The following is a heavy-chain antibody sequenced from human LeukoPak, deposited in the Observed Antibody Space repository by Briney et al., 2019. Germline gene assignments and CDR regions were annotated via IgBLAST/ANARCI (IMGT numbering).Heavy chain of an antibody. CDR1: GFTFSSYG. Sequence: GGSLRLSCAASGFTFSSYGMSWVRQAPGKGLEWVSGISGSGDSTYYADSVKGRFTISRDNSKNTLYLQMNSLRAEDTAIYYCAKEVGALLGEGYYFDYWGQGTLVTVSS. CDR3: AKEVGALLGEGYYFDY. D-gene: IGHD1-26*01. CDR2: ISGSGDST. J-gene: IGHJ4*02. V-gene: IGHV3-23*01.